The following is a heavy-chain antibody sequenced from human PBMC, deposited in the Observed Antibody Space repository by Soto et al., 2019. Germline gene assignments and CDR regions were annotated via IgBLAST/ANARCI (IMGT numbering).Heavy chain of an antibody. Sequence: PGGSLRLSCAASGFTFSSYGMHWVRQAPGKGLEWVAVIWYDGSNKYYADSVKGRFTISRDNSKNTLYLQMNSLRAEDTAVYYCARDLSLGFFITDDYYGSGSYYNAHYYYGMDVWGQGTTVTVSS. V-gene: IGHV3-33*01. CDR2: IWYDGSNK. CDR1: GFTFSSYG. D-gene: IGHD3-10*01. CDR3: ARDLSLGFFITDDYYGSGSYYNAHYYYGMDV. J-gene: IGHJ6*02.